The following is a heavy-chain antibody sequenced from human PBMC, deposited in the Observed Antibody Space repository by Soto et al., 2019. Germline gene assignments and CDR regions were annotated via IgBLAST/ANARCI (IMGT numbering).Heavy chain of an antibody. D-gene: IGHD3-22*01. V-gene: IGHV4-30-4*02. J-gene: IGHJ6*03. CDR3: ARMDSGGYYAPYYMDV. CDR2: IYYSGST. CDR1: GGSISSGDYY. Sequence: SETLSLTCTVSGGSISSGDYYWSWIRQPPGKGLEWIGYIYYSGSTYYNPSLKSQVTISVDTSKNQFSLKLSSVTAADTAVYYCARMDSGGYYAPYYMDVWGQGTTVTVSS.